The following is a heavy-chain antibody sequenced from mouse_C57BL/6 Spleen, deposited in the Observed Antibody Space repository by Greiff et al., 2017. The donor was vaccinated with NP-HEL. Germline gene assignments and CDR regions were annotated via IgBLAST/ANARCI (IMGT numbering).Heavy chain of an antibody. CDR1: GYTFTSYW. V-gene: IGHV1-55*01. D-gene: IGHD2-3*01. Sequence: QVQLQQPGAELVKPGASVKMSCKASGYTFTSYWITWVKQRPGQGLEWIGDIYPGSGSTNYNEKFKSKATLTVDTSSSTAYMQLSSLTSEDSAVYYCARSADDGYYVGGFAYWGQGTLVTVSA. CDR2: IYPGSGST. CDR3: ARSADDGYYVGGFAY. J-gene: IGHJ3*01.